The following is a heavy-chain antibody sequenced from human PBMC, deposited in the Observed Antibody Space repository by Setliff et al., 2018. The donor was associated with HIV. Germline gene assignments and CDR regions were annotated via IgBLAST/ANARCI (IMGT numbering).Heavy chain of an antibody. CDR3: AKDGYFQS. V-gene: IGHV3-74*01. CDR2: IKSDGSST. Sequence: PGGSLRLSCAASGFTLSSYWMHWVRQAPGKGLVWVSRIKSDGSSTSYADFVRGRFTISRDNAKNTLYLQMNSLRAEDTAVYYCAKDGYFQSWGQGTQVTVSS. J-gene: IGHJ1*01. CDR1: GFTLSSYW.